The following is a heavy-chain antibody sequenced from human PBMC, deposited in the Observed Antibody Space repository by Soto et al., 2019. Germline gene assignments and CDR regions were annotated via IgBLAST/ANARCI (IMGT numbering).Heavy chain of an antibody. V-gene: IGHV1-46*03. CDR3: ARSKDIVVVPAAMVAPNWFDP. J-gene: IGHJ5*02. CDR1: GYTFTSYY. Sequence: EASVKVSCKASGYTFTSYYMHWVRQAPGQGLEWMGIINPSGGSTSYAQKFQGRVTMTRDTSTSTVYMELSSLRSEDTAVYYCARSKDIVVVPAAMVAPNWFDPWGQGTLVTVSS. D-gene: IGHD2-2*01. CDR2: INPSGGST.